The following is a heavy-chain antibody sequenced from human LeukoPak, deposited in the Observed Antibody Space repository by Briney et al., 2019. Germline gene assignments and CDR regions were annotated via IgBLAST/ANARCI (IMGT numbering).Heavy chain of an antibody. Sequence: GGSLRLSCAASGFTFSDYYMSWIRQAPGKGLEWVSYISSSGSTIYYADSVKGRFTISRDNAQNSLFLQMDSLRTEDTALYYCTRRGYNRGFDDAFDVWGQGTMVTVSS. D-gene: IGHD5-18*01. V-gene: IGHV3-11*01. J-gene: IGHJ3*01. CDR2: ISSSGSTI. CDR1: GFTFSDYY. CDR3: TRRGYNRGFDDAFDV.